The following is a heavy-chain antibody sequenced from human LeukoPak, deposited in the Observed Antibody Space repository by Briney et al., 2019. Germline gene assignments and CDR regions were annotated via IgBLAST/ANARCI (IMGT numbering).Heavy chain of an antibody. D-gene: IGHD6-19*01. V-gene: IGHV1-18*01. CDR1: GYTFTSSG. CDR2: ISTYTGYS. Sequence: GASVKVSCKASGYTFTSSGISWVRQAPGQGLEWMGWISTYTGYSKYAQNLQGRVTMTADTSTSTAYMELSSLRSDDTAVYYCAKNSSGGYSDYWGQGTLVTVSS. CDR3: AKNSSGGYSDY. J-gene: IGHJ4*02.